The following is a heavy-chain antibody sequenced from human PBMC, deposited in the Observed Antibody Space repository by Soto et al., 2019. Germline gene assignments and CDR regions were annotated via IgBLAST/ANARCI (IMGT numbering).Heavy chain of an antibody. Sequence: QVQLQQWGAGLLKPSETLSLTCAVYGGSFSGYYWSWIRQPPGKGLEWIGEINHSGSTNYNPSLKGRVTISVDTSKNQFSLKLSSVTAADTAVYYCARGRLFDPWGQGTLVTVSS. CDR3: ARGRLFDP. J-gene: IGHJ5*02. CDR2: INHSGST. CDR1: GGSFSGYY. V-gene: IGHV4-34*01.